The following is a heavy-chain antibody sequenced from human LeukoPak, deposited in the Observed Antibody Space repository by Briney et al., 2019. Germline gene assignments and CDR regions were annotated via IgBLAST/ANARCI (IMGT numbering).Heavy chain of an antibody. J-gene: IGHJ3*02. CDR3: ARAVYDFWSGRHDAFDI. CDR1: GGSISSSSYY. D-gene: IGHD3-3*01. Sequence: PSETLSLTCTVSGGSISSSSYYWGWIRQSPGKGLEWIGSIYYSGSTYYNPSLKSRVTISVDTSKNQFSLKLSSVTAADTAVYYCARAVYDFWSGRHDAFDIWGQGTMVTVSS. CDR2: IYYSGST. V-gene: IGHV4-39*07.